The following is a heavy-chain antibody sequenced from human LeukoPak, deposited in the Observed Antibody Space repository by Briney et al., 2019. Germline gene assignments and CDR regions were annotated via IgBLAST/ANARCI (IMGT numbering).Heavy chain of an antibody. CDR3: AKDRHSSSWYEFDY. Sequence: SGSGGNTYYADSVKGRFSISRDNSKNTLYLQMNSLRAEDTAVYYCAKDRHSSSWYEFDYWGQGALVSVSS. CDR2: SGSGGNT. V-gene: IGHV3-23*01. D-gene: IGHD6-13*01. J-gene: IGHJ4*02.